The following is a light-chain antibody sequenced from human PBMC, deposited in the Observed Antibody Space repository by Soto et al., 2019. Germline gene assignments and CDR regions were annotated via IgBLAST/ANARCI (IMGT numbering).Light chain of an antibody. CDR3: QQYSDTPLT. V-gene: IGKV4-1*01. CDR2: WAY. CDR1: QSLLHSSDNMHH. J-gene: IGKJ1*01. Sequence: SVMTQSPGSLAVSLGERASMSCKSSQSLLHSSDNMHHLSLFQKKPGHPPKLLIYWAYTRESGVPERFRGSGSGTDFPITISRLQAEDVALYYCQQYSDTPLTFGQGTKVHIK.